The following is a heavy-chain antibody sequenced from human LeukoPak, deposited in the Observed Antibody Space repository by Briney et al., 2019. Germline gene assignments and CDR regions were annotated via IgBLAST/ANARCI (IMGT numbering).Heavy chain of an antibody. CDR2: ISGSGDRT. D-gene: IGHD6-19*01. V-gene: IGHV3-23*01. Sequence: PGGSLRLSCVGAGFTFSNYAMTWVPQAPAEGLGWVSGISGSGDRTYYADSVKGRFTISRDNSKNTLYLQMNSLTDDDSAVYYCAKDRIPVAGRQDIWDYWGQGTLVTVSS. CDR1: GFTFSNYA. CDR3: AKDRIPVAGRQDIWDY. J-gene: IGHJ4*02.